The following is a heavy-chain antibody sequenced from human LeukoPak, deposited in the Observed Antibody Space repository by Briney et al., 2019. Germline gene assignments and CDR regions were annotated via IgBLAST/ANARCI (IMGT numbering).Heavy chain of an antibody. D-gene: IGHD3-16*01. CDR2: ISASGHYT. Sequence: GGSLRLSCAVSRFTFGNSAMSWVRQAPGKGLEWISGISASGHYTYTADSLKGRFTISRDNSKNTLYLQMNNLRAEDTALYYCAKDGSWGDYQFYFYIDVWGNGTTVTVSS. V-gene: IGHV3-23*01. J-gene: IGHJ6*03. CDR3: AKDGSWGDYQFYFYIDV. CDR1: RFTFGNSA.